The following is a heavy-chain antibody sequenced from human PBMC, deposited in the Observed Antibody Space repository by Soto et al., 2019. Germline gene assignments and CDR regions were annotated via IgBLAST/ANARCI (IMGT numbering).Heavy chain of an antibody. Sequence: PSETLSLTCTASGDSINNDYWSWIRQPPGRGLEWIGYIFYSGSTNYNPSLKSRVTMSVDRSKNHFSLKLTSVTAADTAVYYCVTGGDAYRFEYWCQGPLVTVSS. D-gene: IGHD2-21*02. V-gene: IGHV4-59*01. J-gene: IGHJ4*02. CDR3: VTGGDAYRFEY. CDR2: IFYSGST. CDR1: GDSINNDY.